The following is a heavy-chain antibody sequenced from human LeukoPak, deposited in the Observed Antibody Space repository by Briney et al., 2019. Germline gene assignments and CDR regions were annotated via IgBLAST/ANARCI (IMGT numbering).Heavy chain of an antibody. J-gene: IGHJ5*02. CDR1: GFTFSSYA. V-gene: IGHV3-30*01. CDR3: ARDRKVAADGTFGFDP. CDR2: ISYDGSNK. D-gene: IGHD6-13*01. Sequence: GGSLRLSCAASGFTFSSYAMHWVRQAPGKGLEWVAVISYDGSNKYYADSVKGRFTISRDNSKNTLYLQMNSLRAEDTAVYYCARDRKVAADGTFGFDPWGQGTLVTVSS.